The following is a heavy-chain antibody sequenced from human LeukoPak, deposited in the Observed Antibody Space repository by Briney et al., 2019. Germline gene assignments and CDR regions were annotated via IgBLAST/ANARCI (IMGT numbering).Heavy chain of an antibody. CDR3: AKATYYYDSYGYNGVFDY. Sequence: GGSLRLSCEAPGFTIISYAMSWVRQAPGKGLEWVSAVSGTADNTYYAESVRGRFTISRDNSKNTLYLQMNSLRAEDAAVYFCAKATYYYDSYGYNGVFDYWGQGTLVTLSS. J-gene: IGHJ4*02. CDR2: VSGTADNT. V-gene: IGHV3-23*01. D-gene: IGHD3-22*01. CDR1: GFTIISYA.